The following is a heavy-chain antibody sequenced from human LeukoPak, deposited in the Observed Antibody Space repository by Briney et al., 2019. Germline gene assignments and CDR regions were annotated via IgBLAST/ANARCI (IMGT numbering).Heavy chain of an antibody. Sequence: KTSETLSLTCGVSGGSISSSSYYWGWIRQPPGKGLEWIGSIYSSGRTYYNPSLKSRVTISVDTSKNQFFLNLSSVTAADTAVYYCAGLVGRYSSGLYYYYFDYWGQGTLVTVSS. CDR1: GGSISSSSYY. D-gene: IGHD3-22*01. J-gene: IGHJ4*02. V-gene: IGHV4-39*07. CDR2: IYSSGRT. CDR3: AGLVGRYSSGLYYYYFDY.